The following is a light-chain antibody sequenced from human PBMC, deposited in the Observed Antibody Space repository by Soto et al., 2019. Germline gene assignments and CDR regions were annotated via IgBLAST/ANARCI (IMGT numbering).Light chain of an antibody. J-gene: IGKJ1*01. V-gene: IGKV3-20*01. CDR2: GAS. Sequence: EIVLTQSPGTLSLSPGERATLSCRDSQSITSRYLAWYQQKPGQAPRLLIFGASIRDTGIPDRFSGSGSGTDFTLTISRLESEDFAVYYWQQYGSSPGTFGQGTKVEIK. CDR3: QQYGSSPGT. CDR1: QSITSRY.